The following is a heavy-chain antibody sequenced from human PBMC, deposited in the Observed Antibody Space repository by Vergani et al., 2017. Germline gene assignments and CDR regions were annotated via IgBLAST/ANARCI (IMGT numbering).Heavy chain of an antibody. V-gene: IGHV3-33*08. Sequence: VQLVESGGGVVQPGRSLRLSCAASGFTFSSYGMHWVRQAPGKGLEWVAVIWYDGSNKYYADSVKGRFTISRDNSKNTLYLQMNSLRAEDTAVYYCARAVPAAAIPGGYFDYWGQGTLVTVSS. D-gene: IGHD2-2*01. J-gene: IGHJ4*02. CDR3: ARAVPAAAIPGGYFDY. CDR1: GFTFSSYG. CDR2: IWYDGSNK.